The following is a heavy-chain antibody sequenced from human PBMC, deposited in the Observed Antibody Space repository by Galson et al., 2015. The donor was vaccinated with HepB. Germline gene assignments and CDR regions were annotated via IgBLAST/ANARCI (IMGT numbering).Heavy chain of an antibody. V-gene: IGHV3-30-3*01. Sequence: SLRLSCAASGFTFSSYAMHWVRQAPGKGLEWVTVISYHGGDKYYADSVKGRFTISRDNSKNTLYLQMNSLRAEDTAVFYCARDPNWGKGGYFDYWGQGTLVTVSS. CDR1: GFTFSSYA. D-gene: IGHD7-27*01. J-gene: IGHJ4*02. CDR2: ISYHGGDK. CDR3: ARDPNWGKGGYFDY.